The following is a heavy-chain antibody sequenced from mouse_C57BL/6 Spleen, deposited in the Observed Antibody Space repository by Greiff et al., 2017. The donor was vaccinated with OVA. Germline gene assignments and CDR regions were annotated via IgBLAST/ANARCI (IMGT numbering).Heavy chain of an antibody. D-gene: IGHD1-1*01. CDR1: GYAFSSSW. CDR2: IYPGDGDT. J-gene: IGHJ2*01. Sequence: VQLQQSGPELVKPGASVKISCKASGYAFSSSWMNWVKQRPGKGLEWIGRIYPGDGDTNYNGKFKGKATLTADKSSSTAYMQLSSLTSEDSAVYFCARQDYYGSSYPYYFDYWGQGTTLTVSS. CDR3: ARQDYYGSSYPYYFDY. V-gene: IGHV1-82*01.